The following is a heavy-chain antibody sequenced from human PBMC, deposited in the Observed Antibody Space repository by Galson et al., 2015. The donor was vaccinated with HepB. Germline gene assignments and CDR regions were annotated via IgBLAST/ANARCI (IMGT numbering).Heavy chain of an antibody. V-gene: IGHV3-23*01. CDR2: ISGSGGST. CDR1: GFTFSSYA. J-gene: IGHJ5*02. Sequence: SLRLSCAASGFTFSSYAMSWVRQAPGKGLEWVSAISGSGGSTYYADSVKGRFTISRDNSKNTLYLQMNSLRAEDTAVYYCAKDRVTMVRGVIIGGDNWFDPWGQGTLVTVSS. CDR3: AKDRVTMVRGVIIGGDNWFDP. D-gene: IGHD3-10*01.